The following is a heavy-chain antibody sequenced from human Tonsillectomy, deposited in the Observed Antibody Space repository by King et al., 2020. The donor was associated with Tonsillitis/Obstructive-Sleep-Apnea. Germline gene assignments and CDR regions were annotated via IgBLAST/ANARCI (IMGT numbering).Heavy chain of an antibody. D-gene: IGHD4-17*01. V-gene: IGHV1-18*01. CDR2: ISAYNGDT. CDR1: GYTFTSNG. J-gene: IGHJ4*02. CDR3: ARERYGDYPTDY. Sequence: QLVQSGAEVKKPGASVKVSCKASGYTFTSNGISWVRQAPGQGLEWMGWISAYNGDTNYAQNLQGRVTMTTDTSTSTVYMELRSLRSDDTAVYYCARERYGDYPTDYWGQGTLVTVSS.